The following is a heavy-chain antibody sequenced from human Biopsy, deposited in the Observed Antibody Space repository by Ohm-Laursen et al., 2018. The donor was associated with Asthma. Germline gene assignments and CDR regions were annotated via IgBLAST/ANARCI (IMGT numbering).Heavy chain of an antibody. CDR1: GVNVTNNY. CDR3: ARAGDTNDYGPAFDI. J-gene: IGHJ3*02. D-gene: IGHD4-17*01. CDR2: MNAGGSR. V-gene: IGHV3-53*01. Sequence: SLRLSCSASGVNVTNNYMTWVRQAPGKGLEWVSIMNAGGSRFYADRVKGRFTISRDNSKNTLYLQMDSLRPEDTALYYCARAGDTNDYGPAFDIWGLGTMVTVSS.